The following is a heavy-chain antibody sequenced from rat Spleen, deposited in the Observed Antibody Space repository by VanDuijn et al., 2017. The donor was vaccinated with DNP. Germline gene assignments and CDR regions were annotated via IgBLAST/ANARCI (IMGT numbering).Heavy chain of an antibody. CDR2: INKDSRTI. Sequence: EVKLVESGGGLVQPGRSLKLSCAASGFTFNDHWMGWVRQAPGKGLEWIGEINKDSRTINYSPSLKYKFTISRDNAQNTLYLQMSKLGSEDTAIYYCARLGWHGWFAYWGQGTLVTVSS. CDR3: ARLGWHGWFAY. D-gene: IGHD1-11*01. V-gene: IGHV4-2*01. J-gene: IGHJ3*01. CDR1: GFTFNDHW.